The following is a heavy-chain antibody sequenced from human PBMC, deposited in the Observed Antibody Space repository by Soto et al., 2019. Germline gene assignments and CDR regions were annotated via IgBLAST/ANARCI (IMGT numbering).Heavy chain of an antibody. J-gene: IGHJ4*02. CDR3: ARDDVGYCSNGVCYTKPLDY. CDR2: ISTYIGNT. D-gene: IGHD2-8*01. CDR1: GYTFTSYG. Sequence: QVQLVQSGAEVKEPGASVKVSCKASGYTFTSYGISWVRQAPGQGLEWMGWISTYIGNTHYAQKFQGRVTMTTDTSTTTAYLELRSLRSDDTAVYYCARDDVGYCSNGVCYTKPLDYWGQGALVTVSS. V-gene: IGHV1-18*01.